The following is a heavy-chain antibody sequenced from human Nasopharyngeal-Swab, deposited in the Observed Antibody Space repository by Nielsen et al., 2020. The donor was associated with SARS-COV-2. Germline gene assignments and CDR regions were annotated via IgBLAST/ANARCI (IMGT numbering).Heavy chain of an antibody. Sequence: GESLKISCEASGFTFSTYWMSCVRQAPGKGLEWLSSISSDSGAKYHADSVKGRFTISRDNAKNSLYLEMNSLRAEDTAVYYCLRGDRRDYWGPGTLVSVSS. V-gene: IGHV3-21*01. CDR2: ISSDSGAK. CDR1: GFTFSTYW. CDR3: LRGDRRDY. J-gene: IGHJ4*02. D-gene: IGHD3-22*01.